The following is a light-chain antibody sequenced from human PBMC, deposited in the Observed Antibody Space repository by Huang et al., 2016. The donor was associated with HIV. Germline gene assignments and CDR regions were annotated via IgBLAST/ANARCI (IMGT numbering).Light chain of an antibody. Sequence: DIQMTQSQSSLSASVGDRVTIDCRASQSIGTYFNWYQQKPGKALMLLIHGTSRLQSGVPSRLSASGSGTDFTLTSSSLQPEYFATYYCQQSYRALGLTCGGGTKVEIK. J-gene: IGKJ4*01. CDR2: GTS. CDR3: QQSYRALGLT. CDR1: QSIGTY. V-gene: IGKV1-39*01.